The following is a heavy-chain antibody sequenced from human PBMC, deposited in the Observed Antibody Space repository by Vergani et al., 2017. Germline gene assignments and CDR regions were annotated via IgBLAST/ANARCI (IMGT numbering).Heavy chain of an antibody. V-gene: IGHV4-39*07. CDR1: GGSISSSSYY. CDR3: AGDLRVSSGYNWFDP. CDR2: IYYSWST. D-gene: IGHD3-22*01. Sequence: QLQLQESGPGLVKPSETLSLTCTVSGGSISSSSYYWGWIRQPPGQGLGWIGSIYYSWSTYYNPSLKSRVTISVDTSKNQFSRKLSSVTAADTAVYYCAGDLRVSSGYNWFDPWGQGTLVTVSS. J-gene: IGHJ5*02.